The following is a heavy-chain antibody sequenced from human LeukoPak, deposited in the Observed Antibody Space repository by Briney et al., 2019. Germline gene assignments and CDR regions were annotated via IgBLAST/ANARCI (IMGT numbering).Heavy chain of an antibody. CDR3: AKDFGEAAFDI. CDR2: IRSNGGST. CDR1: GFTFSSYA. J-gene: IGHJ3*02. V-gene: IGHV3-64D*09. Sequence: GGSLRLSCSASGFTFSSYAMHWVRQAPGKGLEYVSAIRSNGGSTYYADSVKGRFTISRDNSKNTLYLQMSSLRVEDTAVYYCAKDFGEAAFDIWGQGTMVTVSS. D-gene: IGHD3-10*01.